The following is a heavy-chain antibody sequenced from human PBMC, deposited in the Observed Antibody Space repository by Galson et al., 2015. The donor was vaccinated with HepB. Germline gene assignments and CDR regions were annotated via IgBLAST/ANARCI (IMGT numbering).Heavy chain of an antibody. Sequence: SLRLSCAASGFIFSNYGMHWVRQAPGKGLEWVAVISYDGGNRYYADSVKGRFTISRDSSKNTLYLQMNSLRAEDTGVYYCAKGRRGRSYLTFDSWGQGTLVTVSS. CDR3: AKGRRGRSYLTFDS. D-gene: IGHD1-26*01. CDR1: GFIFSNYG. V-gene: IGHV3-30*18. CDR2: ISYDGGNR. J-gene: IGHJ4*02.